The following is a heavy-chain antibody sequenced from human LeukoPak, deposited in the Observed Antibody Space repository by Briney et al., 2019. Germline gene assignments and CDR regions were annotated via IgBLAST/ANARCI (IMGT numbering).Heavy chain of an antibody. V-gene: IGHV1-2*02. D-gene: IGHD1-26*01. CDR2: INPNSGDT. J-gene: IGHJ4*02. CDR1: GYTFTRYY. CDR3: ARDAWLVGTTNLYYFDY. Sequence: GASVKVSCKASGYTFTRYYLHWVRQAPGQGLEWMGWINPNSGDTNYAQKFQGRVTMTRDPSTSTAYMALTRLRSDDTAVYYCARDAWLVGTTNLYYFDYWGQGTLVTVSS.